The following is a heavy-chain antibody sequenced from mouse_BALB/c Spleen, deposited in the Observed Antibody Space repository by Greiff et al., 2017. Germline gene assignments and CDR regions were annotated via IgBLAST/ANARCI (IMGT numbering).Heavy chain of an antibody. V-gene: IGHV2-2*02. CDR2: IWSGGST. Sequence: VQLQQSGPGLVQPSQSLSITCTVSGFSLTSYGVHWVRQSPGKGLEWLGVIWSGGSTDYNAAFISRLSISKDNSKSQVFFKMNSLQANDTAIYYCARKDRYEYYYAMDYWGQGTSVTVSS. J-gene: IGHJ4*01. CDR1: GFSLTSYG. CDR3: ARKDRYEYYYAMDY. D-gene: IGHD2-14*01.